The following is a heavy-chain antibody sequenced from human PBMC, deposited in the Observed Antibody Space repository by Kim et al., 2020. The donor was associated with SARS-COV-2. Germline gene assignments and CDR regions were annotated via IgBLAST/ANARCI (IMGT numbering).Heavy chain of an antibody. Sequence: GGSLRLSCTASGFTFGDYAMSWFRQAPGKGLVWVGFIRSKAYGGTTEYAASVKGRFTISRDDSKSIAYLQMNSLKTEDTAVYYCTRAVLWFGELSNFDYWGQGTLVTVSS. V-gene: IGHV3-49*03. D-gene: IGHD3-10*01. CDR1: GFTFGDYA. CDR3: TRAVLWFGELSNFDY. CDR2: IRSKAYGGTT. J-gene: IGHJ4*02.